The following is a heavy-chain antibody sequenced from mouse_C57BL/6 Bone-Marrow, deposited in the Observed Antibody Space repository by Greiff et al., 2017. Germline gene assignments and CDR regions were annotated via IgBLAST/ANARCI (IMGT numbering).Heavy chain of an antibody. CDR2: IYPGSGNT. D-gene: IGHD2-1*01. Sequence: QVQLQQSGPELVKPGASVKISCKASGYTFTDYYINWVKQRSGQGLEGIGWIYPGSGNTKYNEKFKGKATLTVDTSSSTAYMQLSSLTSEDSAVYFCAREEIYYGNYPYAMDYWGQGTSVTVSS. CDR1: GYTFTDYY. CDR3: AREEIYYGNYPYAMDY. V-gene: IGHV1-84*01. J-gene: IGHJ4*01.